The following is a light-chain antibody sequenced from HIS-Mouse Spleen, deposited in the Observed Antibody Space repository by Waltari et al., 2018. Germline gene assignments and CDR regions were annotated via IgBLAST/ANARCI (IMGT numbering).Light chain of an antibody. Sequence: DVVMTQSPLSLPVTLGQPASISCRSSQSLVHSDGNTYLNWFQQRPGQSPRRLIYKVSNRDSGVPDRFSGSGSGTDFTLKISRVEAEYVGVYYCMQGTHWPRTFGQGTKVEIK. CDR3: MQGTHWPRT. J-gene: IGKJ1*01. V-gene: IGKV2-30*02. CDR1: QSLVHSDGNTY. CDR2: KVS.